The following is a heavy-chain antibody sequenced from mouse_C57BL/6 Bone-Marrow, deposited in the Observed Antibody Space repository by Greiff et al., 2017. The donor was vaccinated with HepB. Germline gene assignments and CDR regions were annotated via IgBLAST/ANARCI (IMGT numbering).Heavy chain of an antibody. J-gene: IGHJ3*01. CDR3: ARDYYGSSYQFAY. Sequence: VQLQQSGPGLVKPSQSLSLSCSVTGYSITSGYYWYWIRQPPGNKQEWMGYISYDGSNNYNPSLKNRIPITRDTSKNQFFLKLNSVTTEDTATYYCARDYYGSSYQFAYWGQGTLVTVSA. CDR1: GYSITSGYY. D-gene: IGHD1-1*01. CDR2: ISYDGSN. V-gene: IGHV3-6*01.